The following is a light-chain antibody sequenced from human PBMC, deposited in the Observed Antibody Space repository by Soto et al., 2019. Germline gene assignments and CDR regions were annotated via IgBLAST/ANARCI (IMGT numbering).Light chain of an antibody. Sequence: SSELTQPPSVSVSPGQTASITCSGDKLGDKYACWYQQKPGQSPVLVIYQDSKRPSGIPERFSGSNSGNTATLTISGTQAMDEADYYCQAWDSSAHRVFGGGTKLTVL. CDR2: QDS. J-gene: IGLJ2*01. V-gene: IGLV3-1*01. CDR3: QAWDSSAHRV. CDR1: KLGDKY.